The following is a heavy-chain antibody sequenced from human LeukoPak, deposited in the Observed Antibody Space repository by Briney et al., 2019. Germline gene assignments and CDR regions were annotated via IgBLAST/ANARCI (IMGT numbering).Heavy chain of an antibody. D-gene: IGHD3-22*01. V-gene: IGHV3-21*04. Sequence: GGSLRLSCAASGFTFSSYSMNWVRQAPGKGLEWVSSISSSSSYIYYADSVKGRFTISRDNAKNSLYLQMNSLRAEDTAVYYCARSMGYYYDSSGLMGYWGQGTLVTVSS. CDR2: ISSSSSYI. J-gene: IGHJ4*02. CDR1: GFTFSSYS. CDR3: ARSMGYYYDSSGLMGY.